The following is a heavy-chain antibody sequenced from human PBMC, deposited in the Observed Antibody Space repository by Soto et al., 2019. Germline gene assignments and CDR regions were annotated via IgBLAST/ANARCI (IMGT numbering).Heavy chain of an antibody. CDR2: ISSTTNYI. Sequence: GWSLRLSCAASGFTFTRYSMNWVRQAPGKGLEWVSSISSTTNYIYYGDSMKGRFTISRDNAKNSLYLEMNSLRAEDTAVYYCARESEDLTSNFDYWGQGTLVTVS. J-gene: IGHJ4*02. CDR3: ARESEDLTSNFDY. CDR1: GFTFTRYS. V-gene: IGHV3-21*06.